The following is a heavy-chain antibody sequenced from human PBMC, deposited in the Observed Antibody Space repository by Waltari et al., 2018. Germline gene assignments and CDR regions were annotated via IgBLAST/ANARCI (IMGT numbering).Heavy chain of an antibody. V-gene: IGHV4-38-2*01. CDR3: ARVAAAGHWYFDL. D-gene: IGHD6-13*01. Sequence: QVQLQESGPGLVKPSETLSLTCAVSGYSISSGYYWRWTRQPPGKGLEWIGSIYHSGSTYYNPSLKSRVTISVDTSKNQFSLKLSSVTAADTAVYYCARVAAAGHWYFDLWGRGTLVTVSS. J-gene: IGHJ2*01. CDR1: GYSISSGYY. CDR2: IYHSGST.